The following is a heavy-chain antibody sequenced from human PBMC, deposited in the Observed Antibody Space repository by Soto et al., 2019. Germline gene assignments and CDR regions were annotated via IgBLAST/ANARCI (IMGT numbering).Heavy chain of an antibody. CDR3: ATVAFIAADRTFAPPYVDY. CDR2: IRDSGVGT. CDR1: GFTFSTYA. V-gene: IGHV3-23*01. Sequence: PGGSLRLSCAAAGFTFSTYAMAWVRQAPGKGLEWVSSIRDSGVGTYYADSVKGRFTLSRDNSRKTLYLQMNSLRAEDTAIYYCATVAFIAADRTFAPPYVDYWGQGTLVPVSS. J-gene: IGHJ4*02. D-gene: IGHD6-13*01.